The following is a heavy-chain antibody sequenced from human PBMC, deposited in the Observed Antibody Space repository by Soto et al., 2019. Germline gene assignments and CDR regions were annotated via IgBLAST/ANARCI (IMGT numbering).Heavy chain of an antibody. Sequence: LSLTCAASGFTFSSYAMSWVRQAPGKGLEWVSAISGSGGSTYYADSVKGRFTISRDNSKNTLYLQMNSLRAEDTAVYYCAKVMGYCSGGSCYSFDYWGQGTLVTVSS. V-gene: IGHV3-23*01. CDR3: AKVMGYCSGGSCYSFDY. CDR1: GFTFSSYA. J-gene: IGHJ4*02. D-gene: IGHD2-15*01. CDR2: ISGSGGST.